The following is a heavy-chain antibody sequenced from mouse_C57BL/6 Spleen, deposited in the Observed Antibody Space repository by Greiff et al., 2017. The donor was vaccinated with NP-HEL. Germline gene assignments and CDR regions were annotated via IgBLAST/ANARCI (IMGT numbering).Heavy chain of an antibody. CDR3: ASPSITTVVGGGYFDV. CDR1: GFSLTSYG. D-gene: IGHD1-1*01. CDR2: IWSGGST. V-gene: IGHV2-2*01. Sequence: QVQLKQSGPGLVQPSQSLSITCTVSGFSLTSYGVHWVRQSPGKGLEWLGVIWSGGSTDYNAAFISRLSISKDNSKSQVFFKMNSLQADDTAIYYCASPSITTVVGGGYFDVWGTGTTVTVSS. J-gene: IGHJ1*03.